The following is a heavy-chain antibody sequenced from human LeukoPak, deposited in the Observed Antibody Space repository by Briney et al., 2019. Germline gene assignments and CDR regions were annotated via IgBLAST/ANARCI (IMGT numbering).Heavy chain of an antibody. J-gene: IGHJ4*02. CDR2: ISGSGGST. CDR1: GFTFSSYA. CDR3: AKDMDYYDSSGYRDY. Sequence: GGSLRLSCAASGFTFSSYAMSWVRQAPGKGLEWVSAISGSGGSTYYADSVKGRFTISRDNSKNTLYLQMNSLRAEDTAVYYCAKDMDYYDSSGYRDYWGQGTLVTVSS. D-gene: IGHD3-22*01. V-gene: IGHV3-23*01.